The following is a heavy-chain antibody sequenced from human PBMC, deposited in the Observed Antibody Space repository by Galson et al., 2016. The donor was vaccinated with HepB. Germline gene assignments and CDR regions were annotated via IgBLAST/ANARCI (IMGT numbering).Heavy chain of an antibody. D-gene: IGHD1-26*01. CDR2: IIPIFRTT. J-gene: IGHJ4*02. CDR3: ARPQREGGNYYSFDY. CDR1: GGTFSSFA. V-gene: IGHV1-69*13. Sequence: SVKVSCKASGGTFSSFAISWVRQAPGQGLEWMGRIIPIFRTTNYAQKFQGRVSITADESTSTAYMELSSLRSEDTAVYYCARPQREGGNYYSFDYWGQGTLVTVSS.